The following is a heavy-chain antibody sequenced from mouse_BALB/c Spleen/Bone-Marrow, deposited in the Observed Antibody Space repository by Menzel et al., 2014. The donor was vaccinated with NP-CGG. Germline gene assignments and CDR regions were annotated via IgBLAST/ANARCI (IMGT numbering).Heavy chain of an antibody. D-gene: IGHD1-1*02. CDR3: ARNNWLQRGYYGLPY. V-gene: IGHV1-14*01. Sequence: EVQLQQSGAELVKPGASVKMSCKASGYTFTNYGMNWVKQKPGQGLEWIGDINPYNDCTKFNEKFEDKAILTSDKSSSTAYMQLTSLTSEDSAVYYRARNNWLQRGYYGLPYWGQGTSVTVSA. CDR2: INPYNDCT. J-gene: IGHJ4*01. CDR1: GYTFTNYG.